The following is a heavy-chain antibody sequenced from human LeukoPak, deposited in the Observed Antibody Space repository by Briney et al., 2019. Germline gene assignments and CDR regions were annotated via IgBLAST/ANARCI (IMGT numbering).Heavy chain of an antibody. CDR2: FDPEDGET. Sequence: GASVKVSCNVSGYTLTELSMHWVRQAPGKGLEWMGGFDPEDGETIYAQKFQGRVTMTEDTSTDTAYMELSSLRSEDTAVYYCATDLLAYYDSSRYSNLDYWGQGTLVTVSS. V-gene: IGHV1-24*01. CDR1: GYTLTELS. CDR3: ATDLLAYYDSSRYSNLDY. D-gene: IGHD3-22*01. J-gene: IGHJ4*02.